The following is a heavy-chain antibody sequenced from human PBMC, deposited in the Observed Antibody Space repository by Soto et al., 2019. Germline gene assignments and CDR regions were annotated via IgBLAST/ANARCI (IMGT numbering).Heavy chain of an antibody. CDR2: IYYSGST. CDR3: ASDRSSSWYTHNWFDP. J-gene: IGHJ5*02. Sequence: SETLSLTCTVSGGSISSYYWSWIRQPPGKGLEWIGYIYYSGSTNYNPSLKSRVTISVDTSKNQFSLKLSSVTAADTAGYYCASDRSSSWYTHNWFDPWGQGTLVTVSS. CDR1: GGSISSYY. D-gene: IGHD6-13*01. V-gene: IGHV4-59*01.